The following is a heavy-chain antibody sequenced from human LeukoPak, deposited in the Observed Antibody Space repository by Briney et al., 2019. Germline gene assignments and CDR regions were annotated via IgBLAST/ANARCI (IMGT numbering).Heavy chain of an antibody. CDR2: INPNSGGT. CDR3: ASDYGDY. V-gene: IGHV1-2*02. J-gene: IGHJ4*02. Sequence: ASVKVSCKASGGTFSSYAISWVRQAPGQGLEWMGWINPNSGGTNYAQKFQGRVTMTRDTSISTAYMELSRLRSDDTAVYYCASDYGDYWGQGTLVTVSS. CDR1: GGTFSSYA.